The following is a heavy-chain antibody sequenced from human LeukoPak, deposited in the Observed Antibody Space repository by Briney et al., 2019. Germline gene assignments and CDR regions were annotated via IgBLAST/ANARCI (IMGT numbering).Heavy chain of an antibody. J-gene: IGHJ4*02. CDR3: ARARDGDYYWDDY. Sequence: GESLNISCKGPGYRFTSYWIGWVRQMPGKGLEWVGIIYPRNFNTRYSPPFQGQVTISADTSISIVYLQWSSLKASDTAMYYCARARDGDYYWDDYWGQGTLVTVSS. CDR2: IYPRNFNT. V-gene: IGHV5-51*01. CDR1: GYRFTSYW. D-gene: IGHD2-21*02.